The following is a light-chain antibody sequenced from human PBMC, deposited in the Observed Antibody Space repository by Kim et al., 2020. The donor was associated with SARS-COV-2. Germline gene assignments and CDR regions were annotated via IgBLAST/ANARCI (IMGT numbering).Light chain of an antibody. Sequence: DIQMTQSPSTLSASVGDRVTITCRASQSIGSWLAWYQQKPGQAPKVLIHKASSLESGVPSRFSGSGSGTEFTLTISSLQPDDFATYYCQQYDSYSVTFGQGTKVDIK. V-gene: IGKV1-5*03. CDR1: QSIGSW. CDR3: QQYDSYSVT. CDR2: KAS. J-gene: IGKJ1*01.